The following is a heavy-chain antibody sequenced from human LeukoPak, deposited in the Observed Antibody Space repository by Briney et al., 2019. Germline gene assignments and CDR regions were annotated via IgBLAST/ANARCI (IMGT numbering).Heavy chain of an antibody. CDR2: IRFDATNK. J-gene: IGHJ4*02. D-gene: IGHD1-14*01. CDR1: GFIFSGSS. CDR3: AKEQYPGYFDF. V-gene: IGHV3-30*02. Sequence: GGSLRLSCAASGFIFSGSSMHWVRQAPGKGLEWVCFIRFDATNKYYADSVKGRFTISRDDSNNTLYLQLNNVRTEDTATYFCAKEQYPGYFDFWGQGTLVTVSA.